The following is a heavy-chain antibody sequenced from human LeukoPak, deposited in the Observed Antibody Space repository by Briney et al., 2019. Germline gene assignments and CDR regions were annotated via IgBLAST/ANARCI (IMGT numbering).Heavy chain of an antibody. CDR1: GGSISSSSYY. D-gene: IGHD3-10*01. CDR3: ARASWSITMVRGVTLRYGMDV. Sequence: SETLSLTCTVSGGSISSSSYYWGWIRQPPGKGLEWIGEINHSGSTNYNPSLKSRVTISVDTSKNQFSLKLSSVTAADTAVYYCARASWSITMVRGVTLRYGMDVWGQGTTVTVSS. J-gene: IGHJ6*02. CDR2: INHSGST. V-gene: IGHV4-39*07.